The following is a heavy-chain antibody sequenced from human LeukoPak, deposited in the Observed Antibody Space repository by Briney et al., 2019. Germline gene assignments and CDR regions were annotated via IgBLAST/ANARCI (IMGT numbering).Heavy chain of an antibody. CDR2: ISSTGSYI. J-gene: IGHJ3*02. V-gene: IGHV3-21*01. CDR3: ARDRITMIVGNAFDI. Sequence: PGGSLRLSCAASGFTFSSYSMNWVRQAPGKGLEWVSSISSTGSYIYYADSVKGRFTIFRDNAKKSLFLQINSLRAEDTAVYFCARDRITMIVGNAFDIWGQGTMVIVSS. CDR1: GFTFSSYS. D-gene: IGHD3-22*01.